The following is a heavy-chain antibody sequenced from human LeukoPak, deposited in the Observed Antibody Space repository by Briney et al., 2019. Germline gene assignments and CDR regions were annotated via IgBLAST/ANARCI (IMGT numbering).Heavy chain of an antibody. V-gene: IGHV3-30*18. D-gene: IGHD2-2*01. CDR2: ISYDGSNK. CDR1: GFTFSSYG. Sequence: PGRSLRLSCAASGFTFSSYGMHWVRQAPGKGLEWVAVISYDGSNKYYADSVKGRFTISRDNSKNTLYLQMTSLRAEETAGYYCAKSRWDIVVVPAASYFDYWGQGTLVTVSS. CDR3: AKSRWDIVVVPAASYFDY. J-gene: IGHJ4*02.